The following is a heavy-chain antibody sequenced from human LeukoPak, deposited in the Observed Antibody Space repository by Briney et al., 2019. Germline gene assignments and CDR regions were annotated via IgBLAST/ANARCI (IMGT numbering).Heavy chain of an antibody. V-gene: IGHV3-23*01. D-gene: IGHD4-17*01. J-gene: IGHJ3*01. Sequence: GGSLRLSCAASAFSFSKFALIWVRQAPGKGLEWVSAITANGGYTLYADAVKGRFTVSRDNSKNTLYLQINSLRPEDTAMYYCAKDPNGDYIGALDFWGQGTMVTVSS. CDR2: ITANGGYT. CDR3: AKDPNGDYIGALDF. CDR1: AFSFSKFA.